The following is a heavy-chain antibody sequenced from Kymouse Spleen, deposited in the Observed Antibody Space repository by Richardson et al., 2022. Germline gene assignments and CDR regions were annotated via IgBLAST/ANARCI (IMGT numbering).Heavy chain of an antibody. J-gene: IGHJ6*02. Sequence: QVQLQESGPGLVKPSQTLSLTCTVSGGSISSGGYYWSWIRQHPGKGLEWIGYIYYSGSTYYNPSLKSRVTISVDTSKNQFSLKLSSVTAADTAVYYCARHYDILTGYYNEDYYYGMDVWGQGTTVTVSS. CDR2: IYYSGST. V-gene: IGHV4-31*03. CDR1: GGSISSGGYY. D-gene: IGHD3-9*01. CDR3: ARHYDILTGYYNEDYYYGMDV.